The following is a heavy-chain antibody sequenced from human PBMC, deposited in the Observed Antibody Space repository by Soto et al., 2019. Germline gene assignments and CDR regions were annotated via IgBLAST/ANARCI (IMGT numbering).Heavy chain of an antibody. CDR1: GYTFTSYA. CDR3: ASPKGYCSSTSCYTGDYYYYGMDV. J-gene: IGHJ6*02. CDR2: INAGNGNT. V-gene: IGHV1-3*01. D-gene: IGHD2-2*02. Sequence: GASVKVSCKASGYTFTSYAMHWVRQAPGQRXEWMGWINAGNGNTKYSQKFQGRVTITRDTSASTAYMELSSLRSEDTAVYYCASPKGYCSSTSCYTGDYYYYGMDVWGQGTTVTVSS.